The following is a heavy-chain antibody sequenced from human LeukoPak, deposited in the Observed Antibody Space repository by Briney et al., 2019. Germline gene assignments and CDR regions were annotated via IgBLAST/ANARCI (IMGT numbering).Heavy chain of an antibody. CDR3: ARGVIWFGESPKNWLGPDP. J-gene: IGHJ5*02. Sequence: GGSLRLSCEVSGLTFSTYSMNWVRQAPGKGLERISYISSSGSIRYYADSVKGRFTISRDNAKNSLYLQMNSLRDEDTAVYYCARGVIWFGESPKNWLGPDPWGQGTLVTVSS. CDR2: ISSSGSIR. D-gene: IGHD3-10*01. CDR1: GLTFSTYS. V-gene: IGHV3-48*02.